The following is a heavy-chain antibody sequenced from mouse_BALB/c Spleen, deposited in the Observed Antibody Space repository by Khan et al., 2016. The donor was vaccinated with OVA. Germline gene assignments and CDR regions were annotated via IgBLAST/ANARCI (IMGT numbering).Heavy chain of an antibody. V-gene: IGHV9-4*02. CDR1: GYTFTTAG. Sequence: QIQLVQSGPELKKPGETVRISCKASGYTFTTAGIQWVQKMPGKGLKWIGWINTHSGVPKYAEDFKGRFAFSLEISVNTAYLQITNLKNEDTATYYCAGGGAASYRDDGGAMDYWGQGTSVTVSA. CDR3: AGGGAASYRDDGGAMDY. J-gene: IGHJ4*01. D-gene: IGHD2-14*01. CDR2: INTHSGVP.